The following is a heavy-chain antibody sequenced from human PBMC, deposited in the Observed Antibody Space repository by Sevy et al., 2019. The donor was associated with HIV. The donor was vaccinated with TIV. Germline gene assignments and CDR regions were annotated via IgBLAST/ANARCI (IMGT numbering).Heavy chain of an antibody. D-gene: IGHD4-17*01. J-gene: IGHJ4*02. CDR3: ARESVLSPRVFDS. V-gene: IGHV4-59*01. CDR1: GGSMSSYF. CDR2: IYYTGTT. Sequence: PSETLSLTCTVSGGSMSSYFWSWIRQPPGKGLEWIGYIYYTGTTNYNPSLKSRLTMSLDTSKNRFSLKLTAVTAADTAVYYCARESVLSPRVFDSWGQGTLVTVSS.